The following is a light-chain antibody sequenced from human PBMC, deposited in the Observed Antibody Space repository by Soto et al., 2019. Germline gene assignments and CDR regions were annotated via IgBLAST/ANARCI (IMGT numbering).Light chain of an antibody. Sequence: EIVMTQSPATLSVSPGERATLSCRASQSVSSNLAWYQQKPGQAPRLLIYGASTRATGVPARFSSSGSGTEFTLTISSLQSEDFAVYYCQQYNNWRTFGQGTKVEIK. CDR3: QQYNNWRT. CDR2: GAS. J-gene: IGKJ1*01. CDR1: QSVSSN. V-gene: IGKV3-15*01.